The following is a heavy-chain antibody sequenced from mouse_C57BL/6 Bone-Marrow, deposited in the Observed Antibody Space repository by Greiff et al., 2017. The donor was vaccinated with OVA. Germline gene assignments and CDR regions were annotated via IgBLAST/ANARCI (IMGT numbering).Heavy chain of an antibody. J-gene: IGHJ3*01. Sequence: QVQLKESGPELVKPGASVKISCKASGYAFSSSWMNWVKQRPGKGLEWIGRIYPGDGDTNYNGKFKGKATLTADKSSSTAYMQLSSLTSEDSAVYVCARRAGYSSFAYWGQGTLVTVSA. CDR3: ARRAGYSSFAY. D-gene: IGHD1-1*01. V-gene: IGHV1-82*01. CDR2: IYPGDGDT. CDR1: GYAFSSSW.